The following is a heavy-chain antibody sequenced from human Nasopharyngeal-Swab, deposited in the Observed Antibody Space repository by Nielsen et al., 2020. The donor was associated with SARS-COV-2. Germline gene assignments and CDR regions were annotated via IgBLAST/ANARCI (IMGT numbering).Heavy chain of an antibody. CDR2: IIPILGIA. J-gene: IGHJ6*02. CDR1: GGTFSSYA. Sequence: SVKVSCKASGGTFSSYAISWVRQAPGQGLEWMGGIIPILGIANYAQKFQGRVTITADKSTSTAYMELSSLRSEDTAVYYCARDRIRRTAAAGTDHYYYGMDVWGQGTTVTVSS. CDR3: ARDRIRRTAAAGTDHYYYGMDV. D-gene: IGHD6-13*01. V-gene: IGHV1-69*10.